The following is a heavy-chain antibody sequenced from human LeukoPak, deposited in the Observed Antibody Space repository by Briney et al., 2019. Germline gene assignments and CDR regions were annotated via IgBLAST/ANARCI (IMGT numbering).Heavy chain of an antibody. J-gene: IGHJ6*03. V-gene: IGHV3-23*01. CDR3: AKRRGLELLYYYYMDV. D-gene: IGHD1-7*01. Sequence: PGGSLRLSCAASGFTFSTYGMTWVRQAPGRGLEWVSAISGSAARTFYADSVKGRFTISRDNSKNTLYLQMNSPRAEDTAVYYCAKRRGLELLYYYYMDVWGKGTTVTVSS. CDR1: GFTFSTYG. CDR2: ISGSAART.